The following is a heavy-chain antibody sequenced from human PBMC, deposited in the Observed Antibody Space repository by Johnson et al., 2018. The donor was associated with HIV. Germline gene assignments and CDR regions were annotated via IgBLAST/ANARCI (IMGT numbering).Heavy chain of an antibody. CDR1: GFTFSSYA. Sequence: QVQLVASGGGVVQPGRSLRLSCAASGFTFSSYAMHCVRQAPGKGLEWVAVISYDGSNKYYADSVKGRFTISRDNSKNTLYLQMNSLRAEDTALYYCARAGVVFSTASHDAFDIWGKGTMVTVSS. CDR3: ARAGVVFSTASHDAFDI. J-gene: IGHJ3*02. V-gene: IGHV3-30*04. CDR2: ISYDGSNK. D-gene: IGHD2-21*01.